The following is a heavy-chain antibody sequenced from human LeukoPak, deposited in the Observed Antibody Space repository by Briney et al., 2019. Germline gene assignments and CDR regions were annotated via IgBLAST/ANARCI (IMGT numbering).Heavy chain of an antibody. CDR2: ISGSGGST. J-gene: IGHJ6*03. Sequence: GGSLRLSCAASGFTFSSYAMSWVRQAPGKGLEWVSAISGSGGSTYYADSVKGRFTISRDNAKNSLYLQMNSLRAEDTAVYYCARGRAAAGTTAYYYFYYMDVWGKGSTVIVSS. V-gene: IGHV3-23*01. CDR3: ARGRAAAGTTAYYYFYYMDV. D-gene: IGHD6-13*01. CDR1: GFTFSSYA.